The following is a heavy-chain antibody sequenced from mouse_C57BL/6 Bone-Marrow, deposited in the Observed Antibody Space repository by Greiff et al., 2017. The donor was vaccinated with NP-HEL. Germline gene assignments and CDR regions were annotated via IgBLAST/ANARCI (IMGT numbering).Heavy chain of an antibody. CDR1: GYTFTSYW. J-gene: IGHJ4*01. Sequence: QVQLQQPGAELVKPGASVKLSCKASGYTFTSYWMQWVKQRPGQGLEWIGEIDPSDSYTNYYQKFKGKATLTVDTSSSTAYMQLSSLTSEDSAVYYCARWDYYGSSYVGYAMDYWGQGTSVTVSA. V-gene: IGHV1-50*01. CDR2: IDPSDSYT. CDR3: ARWDYYGSSYVGYAMDY. D-gene: IGHD1-1*01.